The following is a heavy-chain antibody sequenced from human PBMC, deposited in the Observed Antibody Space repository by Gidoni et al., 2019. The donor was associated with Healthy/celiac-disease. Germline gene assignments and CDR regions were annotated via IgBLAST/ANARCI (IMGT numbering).Heavy chain of an antibody. CDR1: GFTFSSYA. CDR3: ANLLGYCTNGVCDY. Sequence: EVQLLESGGGLVQPGGSLRLSCAASGFTFSSYAMSWVRQAPGTGLEWVSAISGSGGSTYYADSVKGRFTISRDNSKNTLYLQMNSLRAEDTAVYYCANLLGYCTNGVCDYWGQGTLVTVSS. J-gene: IGHJ4*02. V-gene: IGHV3-23*01. D-gene: IGHD2-8*01. CDR2: ISGSGGST.